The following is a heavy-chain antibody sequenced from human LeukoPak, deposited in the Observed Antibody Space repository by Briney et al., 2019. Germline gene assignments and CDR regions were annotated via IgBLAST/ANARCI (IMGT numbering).Heavy chain of an antibody. CDR1: GYSISSGYS. J-gene: IGHJ4*02. CDR2: IYHSGST. CDR3: VRQYYGSGHSTPRQSAY. V-gene: IGHV4-38-2*02. D-gene: IGHD3-10*01. Sequence: ESSETLSLRCTVSGYSISSGYSWGWIRQPPGKGPEWIGSIYHSGSTYYNPSLKSRVTISVDTSKNQFSLRLNSLTAADTAVYYCVRQYYGSGHSTPRQSAYWGPGTLVTVSS.